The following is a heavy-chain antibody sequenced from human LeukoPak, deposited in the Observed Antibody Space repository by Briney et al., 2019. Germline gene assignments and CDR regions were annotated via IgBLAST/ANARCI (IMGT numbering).Heavy chain of an antibody. CDR2: IYPGDSDT. V-gene: IGHV5-51*01. CDR3: ARRRYGHFDY. Sequence: GESLQISCKGSGSLFTSYWIGWVRQVPGKGLEWMGIIYPGDSDTRYSPSFQGQVTISADKSITTAYLQWSSLKASDTAMYYCARRRYGHFDYWGQGTLVTVSS. CDR1: GSLFTSYW. J-gene: IGHJ4*02. D-gene: IGHD1-1*01.